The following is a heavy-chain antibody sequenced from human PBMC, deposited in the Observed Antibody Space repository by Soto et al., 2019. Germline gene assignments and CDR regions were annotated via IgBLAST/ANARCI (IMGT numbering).Heavy chain of an antibody. CDR2: IKVDGSEK. CDR3: ARDEIWDGVKCTLGYFQE. V-gene: IGHV3-7*03. J-gene: IGHJ1*01. D-gene: IGHD2-8*01. Sequence: DVQLVDSGGGLVQSGGSLRLSCAASGFIFKDYWMNWVRQAPGKGLEWVANIKVDGSEKNYVDSVKGRFTISRDNAKNSLYLQMNNLRAEDTAVYYCARDEIWDGVKCTLGYFQEWGQGTLVTVSS. CDR1: GFIFKDYW.